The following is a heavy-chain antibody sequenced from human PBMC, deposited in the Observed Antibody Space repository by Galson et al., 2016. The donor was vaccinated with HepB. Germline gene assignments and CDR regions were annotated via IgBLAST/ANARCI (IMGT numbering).Heavy chain of an antibody. Sequence: SLRLSCAASGFTFSTYAMSWVRQAPGKGLEWVSGISGSGNRAYYADSVKGRFTISRDNSQNTLYLHVNTVTVEDTAVYYCAKDLLGGIYAYSDDWGQGTLVTVSS. V-gene: IGHV3-23*01. CDR3: AKDLLGGIYAYSDD. CDR1: GFTFSTYA. CDR2: ISGSGNRA. J-gene: IGHJ4*02. D-gene: IGHD2-8*02.